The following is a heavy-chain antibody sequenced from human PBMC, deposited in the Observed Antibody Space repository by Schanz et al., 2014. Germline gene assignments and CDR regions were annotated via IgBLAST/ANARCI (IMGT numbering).Heavy chain of an antibody. D-gene: IGHD3-9*01. CDR2: IWYDGNNK. CDR1: GFSFSDYG. J-gene: IGHJ4*02. Sequence: QVQLVESGGGVVQPGRSLRLSCAGSGFSFSDYGMHWVRQAPGRGLEWVAVIWYDGNNKFYADSVKGRFIISRDNSKNTLDLQMNSLRDEDTALYYCARTTNPFNFDSWPYLDYWGQGTLVTVSS. V-gene: IGHV3-33*08. CDR3: ARTTNPFNFDSWPYLDY.